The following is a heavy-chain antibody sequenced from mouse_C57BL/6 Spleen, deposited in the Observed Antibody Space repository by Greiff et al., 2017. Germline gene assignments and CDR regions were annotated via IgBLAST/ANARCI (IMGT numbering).Heavy chain of an antibody. Sequence: QVQLQQSGPELVKPGASVKISCKASGYAFSSSWMNWVKQRPGKGLEWIGRIYPGDGDTNYNGKFKGKATLTADKSSSTAYMQLSSLTSEDSAVYFCARGSGYGNTWFAYWGQGTLVTVSA. CDR3: ARGSGYGNTWFAY. J-gene: IGHJ3*01. CDR2: IYPGDGDT. V-gene: IGHV1-82*01. CDR1: GYAFSSSW. D-gene: IGHD2-10*02.